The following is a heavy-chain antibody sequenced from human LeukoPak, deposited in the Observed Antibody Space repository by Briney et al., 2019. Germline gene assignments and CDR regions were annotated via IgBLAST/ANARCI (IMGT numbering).Heavy chain of an antibody. CDR1: GYTFTSYY. CDR3: ASRYKYYYDSSGELDY. V-gene: IGHV1-46*01. D-gene: IGHD3-22*01. Sequence: ASVKVSCKASGYTFTSYYMRWVRQAPGQGLEWMGIINPSGGSTSYAQKFQGRVTMTRDTSTSTVYMELSSLRSEDTAVYYCASRYKYYYDSSGELDYWGQGTLVTVSS. J-gene: IGHJ4*02. CDR2: INPSGGST.